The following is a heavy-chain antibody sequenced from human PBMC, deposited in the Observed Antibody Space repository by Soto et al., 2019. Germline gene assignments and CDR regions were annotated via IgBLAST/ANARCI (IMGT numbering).Heavy chain of an antibody. D-gene: IGHD3-10*01. CDR1: GFTFSNYG. V-gene: IGHV3-30*18. Sequence: GGSLRLSCAASGFTFSNYGMHWVRQAPGKGLEWVALISFDGSNKYYADSVKGRFTLSRDNSKNTLYMQMNSLRPEDTAVYYCAKNMGYGAGSHSNLAHCGQGTLVTVSS. CDR2: ISFDGSNK. CDR3: AKNMGYGAGSHSNLAH. J-gene: IGHJ4*02.